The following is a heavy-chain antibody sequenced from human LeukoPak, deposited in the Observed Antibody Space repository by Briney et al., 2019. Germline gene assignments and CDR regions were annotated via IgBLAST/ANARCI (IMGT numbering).Heavy chain of an antibody. J-gene: IGHJ4*02. D-gene: IGHD6-19*01. Sequence: PSETLSLTCAVYGGSFSGYYWSWIRQPPGKGLEWIGEINHSGSTNYNPSLKSRVTISVDTSKNQFSLKLSSVTAADTAVYYCARGGYVIAVAGWGQGTLVTVSS. CDR1: GGSFSGYY. CDR3: ARGGYVIAVAG. CDR2: INHSGST. V-gene: IGHV4-34*01.